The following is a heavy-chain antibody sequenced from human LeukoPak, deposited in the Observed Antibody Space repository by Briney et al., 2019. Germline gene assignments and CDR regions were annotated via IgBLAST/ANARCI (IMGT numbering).Heavy chain of an antibody. V-gene: IGHV4-39*07. CDR2: IYHSGST. Sequence: PSETLSLTCSVSGGSVSSNNHYWTWIRQPPGKGPEWIGYIYHSGSTYYNPSLKSRVTISLDRSKNQFSLKVSSVTAADTAVYYCASEVATAPYHFDYWGQGTLVTVSS. J-gene: IGHJ4*02. CDR3: ASEVATAPYHFDY. CDR1: GGSVSSNNHY. D-gene: IGHD1-1*01.